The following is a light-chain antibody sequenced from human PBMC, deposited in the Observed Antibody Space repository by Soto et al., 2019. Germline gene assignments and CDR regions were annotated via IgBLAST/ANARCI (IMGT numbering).Light chain of an antibody. V-gene: IGKV1-12*01. CDR3: QQANNFSLT. J-gene: IGKJ4*01. CDR2: AAS. Sequence: DIQMPQSPSSVSASVGARVTITCRASQGISSWLAWYQQKPGKAPKLLIYAASSLQSGVPSRFSGGRSRSPCTLSITSLHPDDSATCYYQQANNFSLTFGGGTHVESK. CDR1: QGISSW.